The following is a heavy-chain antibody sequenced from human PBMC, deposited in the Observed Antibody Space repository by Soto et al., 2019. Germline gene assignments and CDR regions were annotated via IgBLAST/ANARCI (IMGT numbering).Heavy chain of an antibody. CDR1: GGPISSGDYY. J-gene: IGHJ6*02. CDR2: IYHNGNT. V-gene: IGHV4-31*03. Sequence: SETLSLTCNVSGGPISSGDYYWSWIRQHPGKGLEWIGYIYHNGNTHYNPSLKSRVTISLDTSKNQFSLKLSSVTAADTAVYYCARVGAAAGNGRRIWGYYYYGMDVWGQGTTVTVSS. D-gene: IGHD6-13*01. CDR3: ARVGAAAGNGRRIWGYYYYGMDV.